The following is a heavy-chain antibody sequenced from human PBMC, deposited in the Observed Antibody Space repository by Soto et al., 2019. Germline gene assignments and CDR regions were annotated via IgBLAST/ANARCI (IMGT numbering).Heavy chain of an antibody. CDR1: GYSFTSCW. V-gene: IGHV5-51*01. CDR3: ARTKYDFWSGSRYYYYYGMDV. D-gene: IGHD3-3*01. J-gene: IGHJ6*02. Sequence: LGESLKISCKGSGYSFTSCWIGWVRQMPGKGLEWMGIIYPGDSDTRYSPSFQGQVTISADKSISTAYLQWSSLKASDTAMYYCARTKYDFWSGSRYYYYYGMDVWGQGTTVTVSS. CDR2: IYPGDSDT.